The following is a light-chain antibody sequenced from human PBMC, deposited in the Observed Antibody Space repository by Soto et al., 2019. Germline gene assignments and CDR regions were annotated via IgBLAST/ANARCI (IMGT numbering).Light chain of an antibody. Sequence: QCALTQPPSASGSPGQSVTISCTGTSSDVGGYKYVSWYQQHPGKAPKLMIFEVNKRPSGVPDRFSGSKYGNTASLTVSGLQAEDEADYYCSSYAGINNLGVFGTGAKLAVL. CDR3: SSYAGINNLGV. V-gene: IGLV2-8*01. CDR2: EVN. CDR1: SSDVGGYKY. J-gene: IGLJ1*01.